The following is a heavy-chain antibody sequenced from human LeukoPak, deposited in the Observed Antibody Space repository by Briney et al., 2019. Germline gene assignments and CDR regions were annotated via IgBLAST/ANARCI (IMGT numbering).Heavy chain of an antibody. V-gene: IGHV3-48*03. J-gene: IGHJ3*02. D-gene: IGHD3-22*01. CDR2: ISSGGGTI. CDR3: PKDPTPNSDRSGFDVFEI. Sequence: GGSLRLSCAASGFTFSTYEMDRVRQAPGKGLEWVSYISSGGGTIYYADSVKGRFTISRDNAKNSLYLQMNSPRAEDTAVYYCPKDPTPNSDRSGFDVFEIWGQGTMVTVS. CDR1: GFTFSTYE.